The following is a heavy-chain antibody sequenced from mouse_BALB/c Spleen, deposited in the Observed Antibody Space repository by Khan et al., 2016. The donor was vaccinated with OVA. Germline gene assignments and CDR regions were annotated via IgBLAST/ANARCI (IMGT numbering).Heavy chain of an antibody. D-gene: IGHD1-1*01. CDR3: AREVNDYYGFAY. V-gene: IGHV2-6-7*01. CDR2: IWGDGST. Sequence: QVQLKESGPGLVAPSQSLSITCTVSGFSLTDYGVNWVRQPPGKGLEWLGMIWGDGSTDYNSALNSRLSISRDNSKSQVFLQMNSLQTDDTARHYRAREVNDYYGFAYGGKGTLVTVSA. CDR1: GFSLTDYG. J-gene: IGHJ3*01.